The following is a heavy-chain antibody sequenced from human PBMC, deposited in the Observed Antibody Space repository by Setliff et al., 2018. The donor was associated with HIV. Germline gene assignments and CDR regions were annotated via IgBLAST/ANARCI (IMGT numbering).Heavy chain of an antibody. CDR1: GGSISSYY. CDR2: IYYSGST. CDR3: ARGSRGYSYAYYYYYMDV. V-gene: IGHV4-59*01. Sequence: SETLSLTCTVSGGSISSYYWSWIRQPPGKGLERIGYIYYSGSTNYNPSLKSRVTISVDTSKNQFSLKLSSVTAADTAVYYCARGSRGYSYAYYYYYMDVWGKGTTVTVSS. J-gene: IGHJ6*03. D-gene: IGHD5-18*01.